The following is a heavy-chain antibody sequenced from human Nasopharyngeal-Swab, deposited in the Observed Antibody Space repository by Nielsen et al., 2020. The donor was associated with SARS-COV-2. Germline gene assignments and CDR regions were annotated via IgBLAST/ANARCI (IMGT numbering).Heavy chain of an antibody. CDR2: IYHSGST. Sequence: GSLRLSCTVSGYSISSGCYWGWIRQPPGKGLEWIGSIYHSGSTYYNPSLKSRVTISVDTSKNQFSLKLSSVTAADTAVYYCARVENDYGDYWGQGTLVTVSS. D-gene: IGHD2/OR15-2a*01. CDR1: GYSISSGCY. J-gene: IGHJ4*02. V-gene: IGHV4-38-2*02. CDR3: ARVENDYGDY.